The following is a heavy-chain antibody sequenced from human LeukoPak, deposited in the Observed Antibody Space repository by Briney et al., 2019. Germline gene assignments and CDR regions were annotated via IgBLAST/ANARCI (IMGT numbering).Heavy chain of an antibody. J-gene: IGHJ3*02. CDR1: GGSISSYY. V-gene: IGHV4-4*07. CDR3: AVGVDVSMLYAFDI. Sequence: SETLSLTCTVSGGSISSYYWSWIRQPAGKGLEWIGRIYTSGSTNYNPSLKSRVTISVDKSKNQFSLKLSSVTAADTAVYYCAVGVDVSMLYAFDIWGQGTMVTVSS. CDR2: IYTSGST. D-gene: IGHD2/OR15-2a*01.